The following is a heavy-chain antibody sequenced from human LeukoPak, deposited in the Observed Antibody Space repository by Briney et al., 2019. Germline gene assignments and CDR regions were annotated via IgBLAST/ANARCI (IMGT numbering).Heavy chain of an antibody. CDR1: GDTLTELS. CDR3: ATGGPWDLLTY. V-gene: IGHV1-24*01. Sequence: ASVKVSCKVSGDTLTELSTHWVRQAPGKGLEWMGGFDPEHGEMIYAQKLQGRVTMTEDRSTDTAYMELSSLRSEDTAVYYCATGGPWDLLTYWGQGTLVTVSS. CDR2: FDPEHGEM. D-gene: IGHD3-9*01. J-gene: IGHJ4*02.